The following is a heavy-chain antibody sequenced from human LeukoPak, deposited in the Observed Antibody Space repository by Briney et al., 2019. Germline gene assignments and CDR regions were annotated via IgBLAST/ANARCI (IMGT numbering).Heavy chain of an antibody. Sequence: ASVKVSCKASGYTFTSYGISWVRPAPGQGLEWMGWISAYNGNTNYAQKLQGRVTMTTDTSTSTAYMELRSLRSDDTAVYYCARDTAGSGSYYLDYWGQGTLVTVSS. CDR3: ARDTAGSGSYYLDY. CDR1: GYTFTSYG. D-gene: IGHD1-26*01. CDR2: ISAYNGNT. V-gene: IGHV1-18*01. J-gene: IGHJ4*02.